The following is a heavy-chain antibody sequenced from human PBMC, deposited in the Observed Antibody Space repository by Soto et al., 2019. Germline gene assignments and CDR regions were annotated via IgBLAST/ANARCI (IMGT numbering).Heavy chain of an antibody. Sequence: ASVKVSCKASGYTFTGYYMHWVRQAPGQGLEWMGWINPNSGGTNYAQKFQGRVTMTRDTSISTAYMELSRLRSDDTAVYYCARGVRGIVDPIGPNWYFDLWGRGTLVTVS. D-gene: IGHD2-15*01. CDR3: ARGVRGIVDPIGPNWYFDL. CDR2: INPNSGGT. J-gene: IGHJ2*01. V-gene: IGHV1-2*02. CDR1: GYTFTGYY.